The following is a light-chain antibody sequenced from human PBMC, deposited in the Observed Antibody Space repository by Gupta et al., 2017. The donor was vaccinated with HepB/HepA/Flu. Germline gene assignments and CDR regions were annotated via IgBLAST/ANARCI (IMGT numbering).Light chain of an antibody. CDR3: MQALQTPLT. Sequence: DIVITQSPLPLPVTPGETASISCRSSQSLLHSNGYNYLDWYLQKPGQSPQLLIYLGSHRAAGVPDRFSGSGSGTDFTLKISRVEAEDVGVYYCMQALQTPLTFGGGTKVEIK. CDR1: QSLLHSNGYNY. CDR2: LGS. J-gene: IGKJ4*01. V-gene: IGKV2-28*01.